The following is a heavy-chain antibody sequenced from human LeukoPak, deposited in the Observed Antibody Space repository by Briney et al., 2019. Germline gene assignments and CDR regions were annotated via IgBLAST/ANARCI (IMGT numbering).Heavy chain of an antibody. D-gene: IGHD4-17*01. V-gene: IGHV1-18*01. Sequence: GASVKVSCKASGYTFTSYGISWVRQAPGQGLEWMGWIGAYNGNTNYAQKLQGRVTMTTDTSTSTAYMELRSLRSDDTAVYYCARVVVDYGDYGWFDPWGQGTLVTVSS. J-gene: IGHJ5*02. CDR3: ARVVVDYGDYGWFDP. CDR2: IGAYNGNT. CDR1: GYTFTSYG.